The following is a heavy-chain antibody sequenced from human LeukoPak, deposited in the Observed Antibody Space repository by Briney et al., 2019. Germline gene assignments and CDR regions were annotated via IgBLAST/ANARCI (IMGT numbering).Heavy chain of an antibody. Sequence: GGSLRLSCAASEFDFSSHAMTWVRQAPGKGLEWVSAISISGSKTYYADSVRGRFTISRDNSKNTLYPQMNSLRAEDTAVYYCANEIRPNDYWGQGTQVTVSS. V-gene: IGHV3-23*01. D-gene: IGHD4-17*01. CDR1: EFDFSSHA. CDR3: ANEIRPNDY. J-gene: IGHJ4*02. CDR2: ISISGSKT.